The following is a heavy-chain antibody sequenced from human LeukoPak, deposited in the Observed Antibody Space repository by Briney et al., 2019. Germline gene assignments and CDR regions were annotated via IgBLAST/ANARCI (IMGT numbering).Heavy chain of an antibody. CDR3: TIAWYLDFWTGFHL. D-gene: IGHD3/OR15-3a*01. J-gene: IGHJ5*02. CDR1: GYTLTELS. Sequence: ASVTVSFKVSGYTLTELSMNWVRLAPGKGLEWLGGLDTENGQPVYAQNFQGRVTMTEDTSTKTAYMELRSLRSDDTAVYYCTIAWYLDFWTGFHLWGQGTLVTVSS. V-gene: IGHV1-24*01. CDR2: LDTENGQP.